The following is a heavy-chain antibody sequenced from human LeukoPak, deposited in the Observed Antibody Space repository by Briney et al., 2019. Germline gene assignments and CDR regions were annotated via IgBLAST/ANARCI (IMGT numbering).Heavy chain of an antibody. J-gene: IGHJ4*02. V-gene: IGHV4-34*01. D-gene: IGHD3-10*01. CDR1: GGSFSGYY. Sequence: SDTLSLTCAVYGGSFSGYYWSWIRQPPGKGLEWIGEINHSGSTNYNPSLKSRVTISVDTSKNQFSLKLSSVTAADTAVYYCAICSGRFGELFIDYWGQGTLVTVSS. CDR2: INHSGST. CDR3: AICSGRFGELFIDY.